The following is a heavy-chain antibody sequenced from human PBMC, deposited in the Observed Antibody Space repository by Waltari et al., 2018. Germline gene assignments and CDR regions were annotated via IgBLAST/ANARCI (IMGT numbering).Heavy chain of an antibody. CDR2: IYHSGST. D-gene: IGHD3-22*01. CDR1: GYSISSGYS. Sequence: QVQLQESGPGLVKPSETLSLTCPVSGYSISSGYSWGWIRQPPGQGLEWIGSIYHSGSTYYNPSLKSRVTISVDTSKNQFSLKLSSVTAADTAVYYCARSRITMIVVVTDWYFDLWGRGTLVTVSS. CDR3: ARSRITMIVVVTDWYFDL. V-gene: IGHV4-38-2*01. J-gene: IGHJ2*01.